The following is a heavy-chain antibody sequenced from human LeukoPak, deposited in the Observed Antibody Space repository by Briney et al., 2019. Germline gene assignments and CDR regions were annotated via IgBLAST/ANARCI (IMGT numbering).Heavy chain of an antibody. J-gene: IGHJ4*02. CDR3: ARGLGDIAVAGTGDY. V-gene: IGHV4-34*01. Sequence: SETLSLTCAVYGGSFSGYYWSWIRQPPGKGLEWIGEINHSGSTNYNPSLKSRVTISVDTSKNQFSLKLSSVTAADTAVYYRARGLGDIAVAGTGDYWGQGTLVTVSS. CDR1: GGSFSGYY. D-gene: IGHD6-19*01. CDR2: INHSGST.